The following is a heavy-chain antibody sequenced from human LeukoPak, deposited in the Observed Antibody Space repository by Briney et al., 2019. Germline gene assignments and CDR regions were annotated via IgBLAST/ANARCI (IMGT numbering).Heavy chain of an antibody. CDR1: GGSISSGDYY. CDR2: IYYSGST. D-gene: IGHD3-9*01. Sequence: SQTLPLTCTVSGGSISSGDYYWSWIRQPPGKGLEWIGYIYYSGSTYYNPSLKSRVTISVDTSKNQFSLKLSSVTAADTAVYYCARVETYYDILTGYSAGNWFDPWGQGTLVTVSS. CDR3: ARVETYYDILTGYSAGNWFDP. J-gene: IGHJ5*02. V-gene: IGHV4-30-4*01.